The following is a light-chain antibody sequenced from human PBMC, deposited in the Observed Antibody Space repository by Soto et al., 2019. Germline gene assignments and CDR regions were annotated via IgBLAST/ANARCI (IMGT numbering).Light chain of an antibody. V-gene: IGLV1-40*01. CDR1: SSNIGGAYD. CDR2: ADK. Sequence: QSALTQPPSVSGAPGQRVTISCTGSSSNIGGAYDVHWYQQLPGTAPKLLIYADKYRPSGAPDRFSGSKSGNTASLPISGLQAEDEADYDRSSYTSSSRCAYVLGTGAKVT. CDR3: SSYTSSSRCAYV. J-gene: IGLJ1*01.